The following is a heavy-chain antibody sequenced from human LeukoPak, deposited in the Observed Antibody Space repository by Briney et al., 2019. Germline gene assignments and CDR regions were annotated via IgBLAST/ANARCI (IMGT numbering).Heavy chain of an antibody. Sequence: GESLKISCKGSGYSFTSYWIGWVRQMPGKGLEWMGIIYPGDSDTRYSPSFQGQVTISADKSISTAYLQWSSLKASDTAMYYRARLCRGSSGSHPFWFDPWGQGTLVTVSS. J-gene: IGHJ5*02. CDR1: GYSFTSYW. D-gene: IGHD6-19*01. CDR3: ARLCRGSSGSHPFWFDP. V-gene: IGHV5-51*01. CDR2: IYPGDSDT.